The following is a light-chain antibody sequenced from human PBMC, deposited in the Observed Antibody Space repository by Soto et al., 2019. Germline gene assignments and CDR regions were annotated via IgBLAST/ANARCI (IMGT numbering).Light chain of an antibody. Sequence: NFMLTQPHSVSESPGKTVTISCTRRSGSIASNYVQWYQQRPGSAPTTVIYEDNQRPSGVPDRFSGSTDGSSNSASLTISGLETEDEADYYCQSYDTSTVVFGGGTKLTVL. V-gene: IGLV6-57*04. CDR1: SGSIASNY. CDR2: EDN. CDR3: QSYDTSTVV. J-gene: IGLJ2*01.